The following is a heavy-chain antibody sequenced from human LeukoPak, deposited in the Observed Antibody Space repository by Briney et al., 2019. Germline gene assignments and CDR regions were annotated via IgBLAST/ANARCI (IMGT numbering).Heavy chain of an antibody. Sequence: GGSLRLSCAASGFTFSSYTMSWVRQAPGKGLEWVSAISSSGGSTYYADSVKGRFTISRDNSKNTLYLQMNSLRAEDTAVYYCAKDFREGYTTDAFDIWGQGTMVSVS. V-gene: IGHV3-23*01. CDR3: AKDFREGYTTDAFDI. CDR1: GFTFSSYT. CDR2: ISSSGGST. D-gene: IGHD5-24*01. J-gene: IGHJ3*02.